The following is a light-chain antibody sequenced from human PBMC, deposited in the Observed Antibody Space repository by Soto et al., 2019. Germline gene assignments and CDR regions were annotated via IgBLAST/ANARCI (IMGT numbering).Light chain of an antibody. CDR1: SSDVGGYNY. V-gene: IGLV2-14*01. Sequence: QSALTQPASVSGSPGQSITISCTGTSSDVGGYNYVSWYQQHPGKAPKLMIYEVSNRPSGVSNRFSGSKSGNMASLTISGLQAEDEADYYCSSYTTSGTRVFGGGTKLTVL. CDR2: EVS. J-gene: IGLJ3*02. CDR3: SSYTTSGTRV.